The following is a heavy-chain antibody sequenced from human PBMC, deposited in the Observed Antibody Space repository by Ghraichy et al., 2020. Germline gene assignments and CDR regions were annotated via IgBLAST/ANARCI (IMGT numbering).Heavy chain of an antibody. CDR3: ARLYNWNDFDYFDY. J-gene: IGHJ4*02. CDR2: IKQDGSEK. V-gene: IGHV3-7*01. CDR1: GFTFSSYW. Sequence: GGSLRLSCAASGFTFSSYWMSWVRQAPGKGLEWVANIKQDGSEKYYVDSVKGRFTISRDNAKNSLYLQMNSLRAEDTAVYYCARLYNWNDFDYFDYWGQGTLVTVSS. D-gene: IGHD1-1*01.